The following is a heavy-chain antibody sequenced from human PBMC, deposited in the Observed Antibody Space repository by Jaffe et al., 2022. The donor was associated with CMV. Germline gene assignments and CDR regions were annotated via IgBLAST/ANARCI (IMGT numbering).Heavy chain of an antibody. CDR2: ISWNSGSI. J-gene: IGHJ3*02. CDR1: GFTFDDYA. Sequence: EVQLVESGGGLVQPGRSLRLSCAASGFTFDDYAMHWVRQAPGKGLEWVSGISWNSGSIGYADSVKGRFTISRDNAKNSLYLQMNSLRAEDTALYYCAKDDKLRLGELSLYPSAFDIWGQGTMVTVSS. CDR3: AKDDKLRLGELSLYPSAFDI. V-gene: IGHV3-9*01. D-gene: IGHD3-16*02.